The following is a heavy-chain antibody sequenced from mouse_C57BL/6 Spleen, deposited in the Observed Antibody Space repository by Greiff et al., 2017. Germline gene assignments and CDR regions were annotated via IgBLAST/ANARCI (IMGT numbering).Heavy chain of an antibody. J-gene: IGHJ3*01. D-gene: IGHD2-1*01. CDR1: GYSFTGYY. V-gene: IGHV1-42*01. CDR2: INPSTGGT. Sequence: VQLQQSGPELVKPGASVKISCKASGYSFTGYYMNWVKQSPEKSLEWIGEINPSTGGTTYNQKFKAKATLTVDKSSSTAYMQLNSLTSEDSAVYYCARIYYGNPFAYWGQGTLVTVSA. CDR3: ARIYYGNPFAY.